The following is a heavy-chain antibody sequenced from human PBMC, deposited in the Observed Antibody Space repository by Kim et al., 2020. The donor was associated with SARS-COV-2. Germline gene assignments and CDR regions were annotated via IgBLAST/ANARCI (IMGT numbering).Heavy chain of an antibody. CDR1: GFTFSSYA. J-gene: IGHJ4*02. CDR2: ISGSGGST. V-gene: IGHV3-23*01. D-gene: IGHD6-19*01. CDR3: AKDSFSSEKYSSGWYGIDY. Sequence: GGSLRLSCAASGFTFSSYAMSWVRQAPGKGLEWVSAISGSGGSTYYADSVKGRFTISRDNSKNTLYLQMNSLRAEDTAVYYCAKDSFSSEKYSSGWYGIDYWGQGALVTVSS.